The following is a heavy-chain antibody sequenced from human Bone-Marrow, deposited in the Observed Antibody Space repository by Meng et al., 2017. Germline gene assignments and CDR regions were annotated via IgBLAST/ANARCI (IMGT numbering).Heavy chain of an antibody. CDR1: GGSIRNFY. D-gene: IGHD3-10*01. J-gene: IGHJ5*02. V-gene: IGHV4-4*07. CDR3: AGGDSVFRGSMYNWFDP. CDR2: IHSSGST. Sequence: SETLSLTCSVSGGSIRNFYWSWIRQPAGKGLEWIGRIHSSGSTSYNPSLNSRLTMSLDMSKNQFSLTLASVTAADTAVYYCAGGDSVFRGSMYNWFDPWGQGTMVTVSS.